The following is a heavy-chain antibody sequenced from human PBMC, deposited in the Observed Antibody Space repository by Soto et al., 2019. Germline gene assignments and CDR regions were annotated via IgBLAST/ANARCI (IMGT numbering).Heavy chain of an antibody. J-gene: IGHJ4*02. CDR3: AREGDCSSTSCYDY. CDR2: IWYDGSNK. D-gene: IGHD2-2*01. Sequence: QVQLVESGGGVVQPGRSLRLSCAASGFTFSSYGMHWVRQAPGKGLEWVAVIWYDGSNKYYADSVKGRFTISRDNSKNTLYLQMNSPRAEDTAVYYCAREGDCSSTSCYDYWGQGTLVTVSS. CDR1: GFTFSSYG. V-gene: IGHV3-33*01.